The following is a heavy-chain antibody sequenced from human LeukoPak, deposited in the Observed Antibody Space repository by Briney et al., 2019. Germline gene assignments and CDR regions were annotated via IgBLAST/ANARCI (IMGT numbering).Heavy chain of an antibody. CDR3: ARDQGAITMIVVAEGYYFDY. V-gene: IGHV3-23*01. J-gene: IGHJ4*02. Sequence: GGSLRLSCAASGFTFSSSAMSWVRQVPGKGLEWVSGISASGGSTSYADSVRGRFTISRDNSKNTLYVQMNSLRDEDTAVYYCARDQGAITMIVVAEGYYFDYWGQGTLVTVSS. CDR1: GFTFSSSA. CDR2: ISASGGST. D-gene: IGHD3-22*01.